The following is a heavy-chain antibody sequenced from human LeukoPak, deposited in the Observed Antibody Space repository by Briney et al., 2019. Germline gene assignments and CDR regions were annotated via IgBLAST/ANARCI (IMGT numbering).Heavy chain of an antibody. V-gene: IGHV3-73*01. D-gene: IGHD6-13*01. CDR1: GFTFSGSA. CDR2: IRSKANSYAT. J-gene: IGHJ2*01. Sequence: GGSLRLSCAASGFTFSGSAMHWVRQASGKGLEWVGRIRSKANSYATAYAASVKGRFTISRDDSKNTAYLQKNSLKTEDTAVYYCTRHDSLAAAWYFDLWGRGTLVTVSS. CDR3: TRHDSLAAAWYFDL.